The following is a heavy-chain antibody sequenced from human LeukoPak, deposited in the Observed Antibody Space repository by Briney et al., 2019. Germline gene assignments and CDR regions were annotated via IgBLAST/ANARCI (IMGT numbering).Heavy chain of an antibody. D-gene: IGHD3-9*01. CDR3: ARHIYDILTGYEYYFDY. J-gene: IGHJ4*02. V-gene: IGHV4-59*01. Sequence: PSETLSLTCTVSGGSISSYYWSWIRQPPGKGLEWIGYIYYSGSTNYNPSLKSRVTISVDTSKNQFSLKLSSVTAADTAVYYCARHIYDILTGYEYYFDYWGQGTLVTVSS. CDR1: GGSISSYY. CDR2: IYYSGST.